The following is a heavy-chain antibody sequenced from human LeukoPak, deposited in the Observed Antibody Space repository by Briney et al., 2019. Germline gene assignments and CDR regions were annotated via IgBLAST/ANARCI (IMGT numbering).Heavy chain of an antibody. D-gene: IGHD4-11*01. CDR3: ARSDLTVTLDY. CDR2: ISSSSSYT. Sequence: GGSLRLSCAASGFTFGDYYMSWIRQAPGKGLEWVSYISSSSSYTNYADSVKGRFTISRDNAKNSLYLQMNSLRAEDTAVYYCARSDLTVTLDYWGQGTLVTVSS. J-gene: IGHJ4*02. V-gene: IGHV3-11*03. CDR1: GFTFGDYY.